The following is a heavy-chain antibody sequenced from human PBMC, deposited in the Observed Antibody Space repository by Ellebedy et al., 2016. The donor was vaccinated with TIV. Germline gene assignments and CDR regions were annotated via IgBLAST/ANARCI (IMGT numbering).Heavy chain of an antibody. D-gene: IGHD6-13*01. Sequence: MPGGSLRLSCTLPGGSTSSYYWSWIPQPPGKGLEWSGYIYYSGSTNYNPSLKSRVTISVDTSKNQFSLKLSSVTAADTAVYYCARLQPEYSSSWRTTWGQGTMVTVSS. CDR1: GGSTSSYY. V-gene: IGHV4-59*08. CDR2: IYYSGST. J-gene: IGHJ3*01. CDR3: ARLQPEYSSSWRTT.